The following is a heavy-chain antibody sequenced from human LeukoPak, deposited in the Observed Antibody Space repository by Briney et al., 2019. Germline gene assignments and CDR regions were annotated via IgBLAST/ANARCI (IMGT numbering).Heavy chain of an antibody. CDR2: ISSSGSTI. D-gene: IGHD3-10*01. V-gene: IGHV3-11*01. Sequence: SYISSSGSTIYYADSVKGRFTISRDNAKNSLYLQMNSLRAEDTAVYYCARSLIGELGVIDYWGQGTLVTVSS. CDR3: ARSLIGELGVIDY. J-gene: IGHJ4*02.